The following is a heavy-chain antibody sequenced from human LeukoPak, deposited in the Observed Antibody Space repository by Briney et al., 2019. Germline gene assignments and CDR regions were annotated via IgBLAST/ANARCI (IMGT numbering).Heavy chain of an antibody. D-gene: IGHD5-24*01. CDR1: GGTFSSYA. Sequence: SVKVSCKASGGTFSSYAISWVRQAPGQGLEWMGGIIPIFGAANYAQKFQGRVTITADKSTSTAYMELSSLRSEDTAVYYCARGDGYNWGYDYWGQGTLVTVSS. CDR3: ARGDGYNWGYDY. J-gene: IGHJ4*02. V-gene: IGHV1-69*06. CDR2: IIPIFGAA.